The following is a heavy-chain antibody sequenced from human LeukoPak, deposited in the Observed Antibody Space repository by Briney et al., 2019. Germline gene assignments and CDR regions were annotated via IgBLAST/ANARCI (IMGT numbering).Heavy chain of an antibody. CDR1: GYSFSNYW. V-gene: IGHV5-51*01. J-gene: IGHJ4*02. Sequence: GESLKISCKGSGYSFSNYWVGWVRQMSGKGPEWMGVIYPGDSDITYSPAFRGQVTISVDKSISTAYLQWSSLKASDTAMYYCARGDSGWFSNSWGQGTLVTVSS. D-gene: IGHD6-19*01. CDR3: ARGDSGWFSNS. CDR2: IYPGDSDI.